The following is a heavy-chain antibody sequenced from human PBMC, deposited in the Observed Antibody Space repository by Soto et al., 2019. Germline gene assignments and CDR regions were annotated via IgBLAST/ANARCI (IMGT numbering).Heavy chain of an antibody. J-gene: IGHJ4*02. CDR1: GFTFSSYG. D-gene: IGHD1-20*01. CDR2: ISYDGSNK. V-gene: IGHV3-30*18. CDR3: AKSNNWTGFDY. Sequence: QVQLVESGGGVVQPGRSLRLSCAASGFTFSSYGMHWVRRAPGKGLEWVAVISYDGSNKYYADSVKGRFTISRDNSKNTLYLQMNSLRAEDTAVYYCAKSNNWTGFDYWGQGTLVTVSS.